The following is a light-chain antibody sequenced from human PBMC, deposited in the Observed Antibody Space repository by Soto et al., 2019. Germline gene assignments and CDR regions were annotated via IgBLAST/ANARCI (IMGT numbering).Light chain of an antibody. Sequence: IQMTQSPSSVSASVGDRVTMTCRASQGVGGWLAWYQQKPGKVPKLLIYATSSLQSGVPSRFSGSGSGTDFTLTISSLQPEDFATYYCQQSYSTTFGQGTKVDIK. CDR2: ATS. CDR1: QGVGGW. J-gene: IGKJ1*01. CDR3: QQSYSTT. V-gene: IGKV1-12*01.